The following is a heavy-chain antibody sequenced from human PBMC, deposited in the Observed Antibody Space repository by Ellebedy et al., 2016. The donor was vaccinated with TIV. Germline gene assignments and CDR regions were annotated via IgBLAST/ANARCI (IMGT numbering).Heavy chain of an antibody. V-gene: IGHV1-46*01. D-gene: IGHD3-22*01. CDR3: ARGDKYYYDSSGYHYTY. CDR2: INPSAGST. Sequence: ASVKVSCKASGYTFTSYYMYWVRQAPGQGLEWMGIINPSAGSTNYAQKFQGRVAMTRDTSTSTAYMELSSLRSEDTAVYYCARGDKYYYDSSGYHYTYWGQGTLVTVSS. CDR1: GYTFTSYY. J-gene: IGHJ4*02.